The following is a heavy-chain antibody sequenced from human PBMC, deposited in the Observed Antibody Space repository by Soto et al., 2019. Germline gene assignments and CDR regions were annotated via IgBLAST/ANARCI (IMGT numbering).Heavy chain of an antibody. D-gene: IGHD3-10*01. CDR1: SGPISTSGYY. CDR3: AGLKQQFYCSGRWCVVN. V-gene: IGHV4-39*01. J-gene: IGHJ3*01. Sequence: SETLSLTCTVSSGPISTSGYYWGWILHPPGRGLEWIGAIYSSGSPYYNPSLKSRVTMAVDTSKNQFSLKLSSVTAADAAVYYCAGLKQQFYCSGRWCVVNWGQGTMVTVSS. CDR2: IYSSGSP.